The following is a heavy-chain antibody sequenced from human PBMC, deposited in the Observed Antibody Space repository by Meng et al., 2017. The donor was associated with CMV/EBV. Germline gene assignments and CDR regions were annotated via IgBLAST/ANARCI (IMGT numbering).Heavy chain of an antibody. V-gene: IGHV3-9*01. D-gene: IGHD6-6*01. CDR1: GFTFDDYA. CDR2: ISWNSGSI. J-gene: IGHJ6*02. Sequence: SLKISCAASGFTFDDYAMHWVRQAPGKGLEWVSGISWNSGSIGYADSVKGRFTISRDNAKNSLYLQMNSLRAEDTAVYYCARDLLAARRGYYYGMDVWGQGTTVTVSS. CDR3: ARDLLAARRGYYYGMDV.